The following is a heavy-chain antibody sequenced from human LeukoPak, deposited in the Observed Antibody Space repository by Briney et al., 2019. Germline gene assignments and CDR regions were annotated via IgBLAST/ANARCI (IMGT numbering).Heavy chain of an antibody. V-gene: IGHV3-48*02. J-gene: IGHJ4*02. CDR1: GFTFSSYS. CDR2: ISSSSSTI. D-gene: IGHD3-10*01. CDR3: ARDFDLLWFGELPHYFDY. Sequence: RGSLRLSCAASGFTFSSYSMNWVRQAPGKGLEWVSYISSSSSTIYYADSVKGRFTISRDNAKNSLYLQMNSLRDEDTAVYYCARDFDLLWFGELPHYFDYWGQGTLVTVSS.